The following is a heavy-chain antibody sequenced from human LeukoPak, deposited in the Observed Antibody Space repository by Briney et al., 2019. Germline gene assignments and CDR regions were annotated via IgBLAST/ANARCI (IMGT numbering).Heavy chain of an antibody. Sequence: GGSLRLSCAASGFTFSSYAMSWVRQAPGKGLEWVSAISGSGGSTYYADSVKGRFTISRDNSENTLYLQMNSLRAEDTAVYYCAKDLREVVPAAQFDYWGQGTLVTVSS. CDR2: ISGSGGST. V-gene: IGHV3-23*01. CDR1: GFTFSSYA. J-gene: IGHJ4*02. CDR3: AKDLREVVPAAQFDY. D-gene: IGHD2-2*01.